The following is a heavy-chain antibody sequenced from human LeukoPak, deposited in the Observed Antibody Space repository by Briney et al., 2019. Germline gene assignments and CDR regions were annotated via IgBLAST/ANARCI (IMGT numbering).Heavy chain of an antibody. V-gene: IGHV4-34*01. Sequence: SETLSLTCAVYGGSFSGYYWSWIRQPPGKGLEWIGEINHSGSTNYNPSLKSRVTISVDTSKNQFSLKLSSVTAADTAVYYCARRDELLWFGELSGFDPWGQGTLVTISS. CDR3: ARRDELLWFGELSGFDP. CDR1: GGSFSGYY. CDR2: INHSGST. J-gene: IGHJ5*02. D-gene: IGHD3-10*01.